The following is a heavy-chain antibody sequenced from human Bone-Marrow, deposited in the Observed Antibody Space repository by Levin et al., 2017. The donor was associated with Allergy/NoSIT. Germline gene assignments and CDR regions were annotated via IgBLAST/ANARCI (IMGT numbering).Heavy chain of an antibody. J-gene: IGHJ3*02. D-gene: IGHD4-17*01. CDR2: INHSGST. Sequence: TSQTLSLTCAVYGGSFSGYYWSWIRQPPGKGLEWIGEINHSGSTNYNPSLKSRVTISVDTSKNQFSLKLSSVTAADTAVYYCARGIPRPFPYYGDCAFDIWGQGTMVTVSS. V-gene: IGHV4-34*01. CDR1: GGSFSGYY. CDR3: ARGIPRPFPYYGDCAFDI.